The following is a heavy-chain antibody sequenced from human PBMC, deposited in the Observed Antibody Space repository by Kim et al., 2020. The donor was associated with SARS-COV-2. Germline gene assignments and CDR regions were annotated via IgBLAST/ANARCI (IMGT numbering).Heavy chain of an antibody. Sequence: SVKGRFTISRDNAKNSLCLQMNSLRDEDTAVYYCARDYGDAYYYYGMDVWGQGTTVTVSS. V-gene: IGHV3-48*02. D-gene: IGHD4-17*01. CDR3: ARDYGDAYYYYGMDV. J-gene: IGHJ6*02.